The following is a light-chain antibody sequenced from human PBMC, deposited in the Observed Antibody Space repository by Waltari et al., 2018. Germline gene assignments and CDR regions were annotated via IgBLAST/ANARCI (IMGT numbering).Light chain of an antibody. V-gene: IGLV3-25*03. CDR1: AMPKQY. CDR2: KDN. CDR3: QSSDSIETWV. J-gene: IGLJ3*02. Sequence: SYELTQPPSVSVSPGQTARITCSGDAMPKQYAHWYQQKPGQAPGLIIYKDNERPSGIPERFSGSTSGTTVTLTISGVQADDEADYYCQSSDSIETWVFGGGTKLTVL.